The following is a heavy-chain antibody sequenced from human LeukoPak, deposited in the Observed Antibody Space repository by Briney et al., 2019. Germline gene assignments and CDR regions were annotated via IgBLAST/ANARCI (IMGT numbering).Heavy chain of an antibody. D-gene: IGHD3-10*01. V-gene: IGHV4-59*01. CDR3: EILGTVRGVIPYYYYGMDV. CDR1: GGSISSYY. J-gene: IGHJ6*02. CDR2: IYYSGST. Sequence: SETLSLTCTVSGGSISSYYWSWIRQPPGKGLEWIGYIYYSGSTNYNPSLKSRVTISVDTSKNQFSLKLSSVTAADTAVYYCEILGTVRGVIPYYYYGMDVWGQGTTVTVSS.